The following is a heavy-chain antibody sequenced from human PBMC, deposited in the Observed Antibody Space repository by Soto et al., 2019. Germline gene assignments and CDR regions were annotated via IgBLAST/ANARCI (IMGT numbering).Heavy chain of an antibody. V-gene: IGHV5-51*01. CDR1: GYSFTTYW. Sequence: GESLKISCKGSGYSFTTYWIGWVRQLPGQGLEWMGVMFPGDSDTRYSPSFQGQVTMSADPSTNTAYLEWSSLKAADSAMYYCARGPDRSLGTMDVWGPGTTVTVSS. CDR2: MFPGDSDT. D-gene: IGHD3-22*01. J-gene: IGHJ6*01. CDR3: ARGPDRSLGTMDV.